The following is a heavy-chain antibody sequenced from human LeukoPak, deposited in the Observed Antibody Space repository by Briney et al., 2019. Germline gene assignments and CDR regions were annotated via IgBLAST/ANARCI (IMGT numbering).Heavy chain of an antibody. V-gene: IGHV4-59*01. CDR3: ARDPHTIFGVVGYFDY. D-gene: IGHD3-3*01. CDR2: IYYSGST. J-gene: IGHJ4*02. CDR1: GGSISSYY. Sequence: ASETLSLTCTVSGGSISSYYWSWIRQPPGKGLEWIGYIYYSGSTNYNPSLKSRVTISVDTSKNQFSLKLSSVTAADTAVYYCARDPHTIFGVVGYFDYWGQGTLVTVSS.